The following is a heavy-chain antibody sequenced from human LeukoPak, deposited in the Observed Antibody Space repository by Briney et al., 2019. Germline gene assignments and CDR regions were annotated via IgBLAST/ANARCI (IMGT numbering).Heavy chain of an antibody. CDR1: GYTFTDYY. D-gene: IGHD4-17*01. CDR3: ARRSNGDYWFDP. J-gene: IGHJ5*02. V-gene: IGHV1-2*02. CDR2: INPNSGGT. Sequence: ASVKVSCKASGYTFTDYYMHWVRQAPGQGLEWMGWINPNSGGTNFAQKFQGRVTMTRDTSISTAYMELSRLRSDDTAVYYCARRSNGDYWFDPWGQGTLVTVSS.